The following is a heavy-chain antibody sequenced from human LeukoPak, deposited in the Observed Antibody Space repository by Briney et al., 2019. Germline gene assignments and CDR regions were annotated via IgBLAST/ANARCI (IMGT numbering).Heavy chain of an antibody. CDR3: AREPVVVTAILAFDI. Sequence: SETLSLTCTGSGGSISSGSYYWSWIRQPAGKGLEWIGRIYTSGSTNYNPSLKSRVTISVDTSKNQFSLKLSSVTAADTAVYYCAREPVVVTAILAFDIWGQGTMVTVSS. J-gene: IGHJ3*02. CDR2: IYTSGST. V-gene: IGHV4-61*02. CDR1: GGSISSGSYY. D-gene: IGHD2-21*02.